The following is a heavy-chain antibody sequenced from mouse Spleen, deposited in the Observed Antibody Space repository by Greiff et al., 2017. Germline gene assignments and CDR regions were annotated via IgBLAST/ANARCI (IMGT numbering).Heavy chain of an antibody. CDR2: IWRGGST. CDR1: GFSLTSYG. CDR3: AKNPYRYDEDYYAMDY. Sequence: QVQLQQSGPGLVQPSQSLSITCTVSGFSLTSYGVHWVRQSPGKGLEWLGVIWRGGSTDYNAAFMSRLSITKDNSKSQVFFKMNSLQADDTAIYYCAKNPYRYDEDYYAMDYWGQGTSVTVSS. D-gene: IGHD2-14*01. V-gene: IGHV2-5*01. J-gene: IGHJ4*01.